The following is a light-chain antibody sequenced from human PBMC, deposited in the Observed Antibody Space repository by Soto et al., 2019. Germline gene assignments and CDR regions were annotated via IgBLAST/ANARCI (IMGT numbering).Light chain of an antibody. J-gene: IGKJ4*01. CDR3: QQYGSSPLT. CDR1: PSVSSN. Sequence: EIQLTQSPSTLSLSPGERATLSCRASPSVSSNLAWYQQKPGQAPKLLIYGASSMAAGMPARFSGSGSGTDFTLTISRLEPEDFAVYYCQQYGSSPLTFGGGTKVDIK. V-gene: IGKV3-20*01. CDR2: GAS.